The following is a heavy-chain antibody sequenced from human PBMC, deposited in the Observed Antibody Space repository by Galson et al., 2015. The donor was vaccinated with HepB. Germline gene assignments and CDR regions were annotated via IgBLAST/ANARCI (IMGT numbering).Heavy chain of an antibody. Sequence: SLRLSCAASGFTSSSYAMSWVRQAPGKGLEWVSAISGSGGSTYYADSVKGRFTISRDNSKNTLYLQMNSLRAEDTAVYYCAKDWAGYNPLGGYYGMDVWGQGTTVTVSS. V-gene: IGHV3-23*01. CDR1: GFTSSSYA. D-gene: IGHD5-24*01. CDR3: AKDWAGYNPLGGYYGMDV. J-gene: IGHJ6*02. CDR2: ISGSGGST.